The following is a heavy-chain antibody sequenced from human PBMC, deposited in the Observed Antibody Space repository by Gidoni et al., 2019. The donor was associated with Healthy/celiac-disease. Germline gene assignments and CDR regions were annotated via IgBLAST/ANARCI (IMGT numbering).Heavy chain of an antibody. CDR2: IYYSGST. CDR3: ARDRNDFWSGAYYYGMDV. D-gene: IGHD3-3*01. CDR1: GGSVSGGSYY. Sequence: QVQLQESGPGLVKPSETLSLTCTVSGGSVSGGSYYWSWIRQPPGKGLEWIGYIYYSGSTNYNPSLKSRVTISVDTSKNQFSLKLSSVTAADTAVYYCARDRNDFWSGAYYYGMDVWGQGTTVTVSS. V-gene: IGHV4-61*01. J-gene: IGHJ6*02.